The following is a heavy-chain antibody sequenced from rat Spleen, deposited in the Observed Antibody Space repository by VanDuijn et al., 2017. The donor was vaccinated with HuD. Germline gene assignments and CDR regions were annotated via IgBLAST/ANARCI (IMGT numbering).Heavy chain of an antibody. CDR1: GFTFSDYY. J-gene: IGHJ2*01. Sequence: EVELVESDGGLVQPGRSLNLSCAASGFTFSDYYMAWVRQAPAKGLEWVAYISTGGDTYYRDSMKGRFTISRDNAKSTLYLQMDSLRSEDTATYSCTTGVYPGNFDYWGQGVMVSVSS. V-gene: IGHV5-27*01. D-gene: IGHD1-4*01. CDR3: TTGVYPGNFDY. CDR2: ISTGGDT.